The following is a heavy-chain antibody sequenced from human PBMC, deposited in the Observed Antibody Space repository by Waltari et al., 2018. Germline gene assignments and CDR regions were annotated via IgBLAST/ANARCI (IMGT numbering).Heavy chain of an antibody. Sequence: QLQLQESGPGLVKPSETLSLTCTVSGGSISSSSYYWGWIRQPPGKGLEWIGSIYYSGSTYYNPSLKSRVTISVDTSKNQFSLKLSSVTAADTAVYYCARQGGYSGSYGALYYYYYMDVWGKGTTVTVSS. CDR2: IYYSGST. J-gene: IGHJ6*03. CDR1: GGSISSSSYY. V-gene: IGHV4-39*01. D-gene: IGHD1-26*01. CDR3: ARQGGYSGSYGALYYYYYMDV.